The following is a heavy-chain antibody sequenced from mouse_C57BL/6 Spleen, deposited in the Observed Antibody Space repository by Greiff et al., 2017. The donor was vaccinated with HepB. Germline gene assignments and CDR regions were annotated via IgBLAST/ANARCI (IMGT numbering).Heavy chain of an antibody. CDR3: ARWGGYDGFAY. D-gene: IGHD2-2*01. CDR1: GYTFTSYW. Sequence: QVQLQQPGAELVRPGSSVKLSCKASGYTFTSYWMHWVKQRPIQGLEWIGNIDPSDSETHYNQKFKDKATLTVYKSSSTAYMQLSSLTSEDSAVYYCARWGGYDGFAYWGQGTLVTVSA. J-gene: IGHJ3*01. V-gene: IGHV1-52*01. CDR2: IDPSDSET.